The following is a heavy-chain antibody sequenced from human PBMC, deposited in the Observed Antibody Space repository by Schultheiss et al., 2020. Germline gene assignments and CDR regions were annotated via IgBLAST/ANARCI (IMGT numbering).Heavy chain of an antibody. V-gene: IGHV4-39*01. CDR3: ASYLTDGGYYYGMDV. D-gene: IGHD2-8*02. CDR1: GGSISSGGYY. CDR2: IYYSGST. J-gene: IGHJ6*04. Sequence: SQTLSLTRTVSGGSISSGGYYWSWIRQPPGKGLEWIGSIYYSGSTYYNPSLKSRVTISVDTSKNQFSLKLSSVTAADTAVYYCASYLTDGGYYYGMDVWGKGTTVTVSS.